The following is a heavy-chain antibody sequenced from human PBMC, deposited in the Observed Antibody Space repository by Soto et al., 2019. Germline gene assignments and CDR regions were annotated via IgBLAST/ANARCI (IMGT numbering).Heavy chain of an antibody. D-gene: IGHD1-1*01. CDR3: AKIMGLESDYYGMDV. CDR2: IYHSGST. Sequence: SEILSLTCAVSSGSSSSSNWWSWVRQPPGKGLEWIGEIYHSGSTNYNPSLKSRVTISVDKSKNQFSLKLSSVTAADTAVYYWAKIMGLESDYYGMDVWGQGTTVTVSS. CDR1: SGSSSSSNW. J-gene: IGHJ6*02. V-gene: IGHV4-4*02.